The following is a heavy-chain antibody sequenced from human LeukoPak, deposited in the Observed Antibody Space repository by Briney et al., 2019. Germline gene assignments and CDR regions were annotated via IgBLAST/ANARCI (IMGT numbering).Heavy chain of an antibody. V-gene: IGHV4-39*07. CDR3: ASGYSYGS. J-gene: IGHJ4*02. CDR2: INHSGST. Sequence: SETLSLTCTVSGGSISSSSYYWGWIRQPPGKGLEWIGEINHSGSTNYNPSLKSRVTISVDTSKNQISLKLSSVTAADTAVYYCASGYSYGSWGQGTLVTVSS. D-gene: IGHD5-18*01. CDR1: GGSISSSSYY.